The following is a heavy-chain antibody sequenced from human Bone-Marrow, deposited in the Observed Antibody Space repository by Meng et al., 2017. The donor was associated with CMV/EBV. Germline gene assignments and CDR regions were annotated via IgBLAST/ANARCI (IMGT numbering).Heavy chain of an antibody. CDR1: GFVFTSFA. J-gene: IGHJ4*02. CDR2: IGDDKGGP. CDR3: ARRLLIGYYGPFDY. V-gene: IGHV3-23*01. Sequence: SGFVFTSFAVSWVRQARGKGLEWVAGIGDDKGGPHYADSVKGRFTISRDNYMNTIYLQMNGLRDEDTALYYCARRLLIGYYGPFDYWGQGTLVTVSS. D-gene: IGHD3-9*01.